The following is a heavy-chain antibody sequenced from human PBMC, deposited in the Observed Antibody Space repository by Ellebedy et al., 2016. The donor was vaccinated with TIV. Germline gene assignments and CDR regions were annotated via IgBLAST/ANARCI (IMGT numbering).Heavy chain of an antibody. Sequence: GESLKISCAASGFTFDTYWMTWVRQAPGKGLEWVANIKQDGSEKYYVDSVKGRFTIARDNARNSLYLQMDRLRVEDTAVYYCTREEDFMDVWGQGTTVTVSS. CDR1: GFTFDTYW. CDR3: TREEDFMDV. V-gene: IGHV3-7*01. J-gene: IGHJ6*02. CDR2: IKQDGSEK. D-gene: IGHD2-15*01.